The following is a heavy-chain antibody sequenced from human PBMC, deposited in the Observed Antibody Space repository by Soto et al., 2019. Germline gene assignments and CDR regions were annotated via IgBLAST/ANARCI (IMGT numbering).Heavy chain of an antibody. CDR3: ASRPHCTNGVCYDY. J-gene: IGHJ4*02. V-gene: IGHV4-31*03. Sequence: SETLSLTCTVSGGSISSGGYYWSWIRQHPGKGLEWIGYIHYSGTTYYNPSLKSRVTISVDTSKNQFSLKLSSVTAADTAVYYCASRPHCTNGVCYDYWGQGTLVTVSS. CDR1: GGSISSGGYY. D-gene: IGHD2-8*01. CDR2: IHYSGTT.